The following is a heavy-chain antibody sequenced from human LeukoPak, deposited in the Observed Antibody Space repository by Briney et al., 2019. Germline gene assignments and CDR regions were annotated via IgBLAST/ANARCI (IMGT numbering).Heavy chain of an antibody. Sequence: PGWSLTLSRPASLCIYISYIMNGLRQARGKGLAGVSFISSSSRYIFCADAVKGRSTISRDSAKKSLSLKMNSLRAEDTAVYYCARDRGEDYYGSGNYLRAFDIWGQGKMVTVSS. CDR1: LCIYISYI. CDR2: ISSSSRYI. J-gene: IGHJ3*02. V-gene: IGHV3-21*01. CDR3: ARDRGEDYYGSGNYLRAFDI. D-gene: IGHD3-10*01.